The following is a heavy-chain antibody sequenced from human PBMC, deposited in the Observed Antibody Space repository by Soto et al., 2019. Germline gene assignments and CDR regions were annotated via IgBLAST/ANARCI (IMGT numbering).Heavy chain of an antibody. CDR3: ATALRSGYYYGMDV. V-gene: IGHV4-30-2*01. Sequence: SETLSLTCAVSGGSISSGGYSWSWIRQPPGKGLEWIGYIYHSGSTYYNPSLKSRVTISVDRSKNQFSLKLSSVPAEDPAVYYCATALRSGYYYGMDVWGQGTTVTVSS. J-gene: IGHJ6*02. D-gene: IGHD3-3*01. CDR2: IYHSGST. CDR1: GGSISSGGYS.